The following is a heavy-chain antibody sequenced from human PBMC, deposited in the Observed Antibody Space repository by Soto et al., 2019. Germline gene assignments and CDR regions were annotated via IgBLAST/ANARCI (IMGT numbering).Heavy chain of an antibody. CDR3: TSGHDYDSSGGYYFEY. V-gene: IGHV3-53*01. J-gene: IGHJ4*02. CDR2: IYSAGNT. D-gene: IGHD3-22*01. CDR1: WFSISSSY. Sequence: PGGSLRLSCATSWFSISSSYMNWVRQAPGKGLEWVSVIYSAGNTYYADSVRGRFTISRDSSKNTLYLQMTRLRAEDTALYFCTSGHDYDSSGGYYFEYWGQGTLVTVSS.